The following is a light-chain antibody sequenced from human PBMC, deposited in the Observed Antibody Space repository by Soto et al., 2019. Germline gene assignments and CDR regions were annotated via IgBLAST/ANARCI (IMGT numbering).Light chain of an antibody. CDR3: QQPYSTPFT. CDR2: VGS. J-gene: IGKJ4*01. CDR1: QSISSY. V-gene: IGKV1-39*01. Sequence: DLQMTQSPSSLSASVGDRVTITCRASQSISSYLSWYQQKPGKAPKRLIYVGSTLQSGVPSRFSCSVSGTDFTLTISSLQPEDFATYFCQQPYSTPFTFGGGTKVDVK.